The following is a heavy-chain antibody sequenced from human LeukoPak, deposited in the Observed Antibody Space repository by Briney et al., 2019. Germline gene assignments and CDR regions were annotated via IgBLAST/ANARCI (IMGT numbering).Heavy chain of an antibody. CDR2: ISSSSSYI. J-gene: IGHJ4*02. V-gene: IGHV3-21*01. CDR3: ASGIITMVRGVILDYFDY. D-gene: IGHD3-10*01. Sequence: PGGSLRLSCAASGFTFSSYSMNWVRQAPGKGLEWVSSISSSSSYIYYADSVKGRFTISRDNAKNSLYLQMHSLRAEDTAVYYCASGIITMVRGVILDYFDYWGQGTLVTVSS. CDR1: GFTFSSYS.